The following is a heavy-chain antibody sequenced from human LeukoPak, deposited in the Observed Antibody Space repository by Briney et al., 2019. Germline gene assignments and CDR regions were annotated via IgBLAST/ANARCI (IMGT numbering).Heavy chain of an antibody. D-gene: IGHD1-20*01. CDR1: GFTFSSYA. CDR3: AKGGLHNWRYFDS. V-gene: IGHV3-23*01. Sequence: GGSLRLSCAASGFTFSSYAMSWVRQAPGKGLEWVSIISDSGGSTYYADSVKGRFTISRDNSKNTLYLQMNSLRAEDAAVYYCAKGGLHNWRYFDSWGQGTLVIVSS. J-gene: IGHJ4*02. CDR2: ISDSGGST.